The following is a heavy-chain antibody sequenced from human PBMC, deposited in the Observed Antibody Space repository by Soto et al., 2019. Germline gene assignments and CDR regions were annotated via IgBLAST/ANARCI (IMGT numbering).Heavy chain of an antibody. CDR1: GFTFSSYA. D-gene: IGHD2-2*01. J-gene: IGHJ1*01. CDR2: ISGSGGST. Sequence: GGSLRLSCAASGFTFSSYAMSWVRQAPGKGLEWVSAISGSGGSTYYADSVKGRFTISRDNSKNTLNLQMNSLRAEDTAVYYCAKDFRGPSWTSEYFQHWGQGTLVTVSS. V-gene: IGHV3-23*01. CDR3: AKDFRGPSWTSEYFQH.